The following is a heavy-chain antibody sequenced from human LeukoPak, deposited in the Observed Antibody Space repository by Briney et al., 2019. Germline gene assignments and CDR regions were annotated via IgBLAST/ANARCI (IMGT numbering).Heavy chain of an antibody. D-gene: IGHD3-3*01. Sequence: PSETLSLTCTVSGGSISSSSYYWGWIRQPPGKGLEWIGSIYYSGSTYYNPSLKSRVTISVDTSKNQSSLKLSSVTAADTAVYYCARPIPYYDFWSGRGEDAFDIWGQGTLVTVSS. CDR2: IYYSGST. V-gene: IGHV4-39*01. J-gene: IGHJ4*02. CDR1: GGSISSSSYY. CDR3: ARPIPYYDFWSGRGEDAFDI.